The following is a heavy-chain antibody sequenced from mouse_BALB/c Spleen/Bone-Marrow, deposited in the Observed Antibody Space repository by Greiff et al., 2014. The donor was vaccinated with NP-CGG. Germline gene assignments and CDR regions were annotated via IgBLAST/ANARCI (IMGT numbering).Heavy chain of an antibody. J-gene: IGHJ2*01. V-gene: IGHV1-82*01. CDR1: GYAFSSSW. CDR3: ARNSYYGSSYSYFDY. CDR2: IYPGDGDT. Sequence: QVQLQQSGPELVKPGASVKISCKASGYAFSSSWMNWVKQRPGQGLEWIGRIYPGDGDTNYNGKFKGKATLTADKSSSTAYMQLSSLTSVDSAVYFCARNSYYGSSYSYFDYWGQGTTLTVSS. D-gene: IGHD1-1*01.